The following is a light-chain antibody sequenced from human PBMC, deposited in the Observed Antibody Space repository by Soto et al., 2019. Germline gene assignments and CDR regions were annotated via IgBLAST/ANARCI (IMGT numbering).Light chain of an antibody. CDR3: QQTFSTPLT. J-gene: IGKJ4*01. Sequence: DIRMTQSPSSLSASVGDRVTISCRASQTIDTYLIWYQQKPGKAPKMLIYAASILESGVPSRFSGSGSGADYTLTISSLQPEDFATYFCQQTFSTPLTFGGGTKVEIK. CDR1: QTIDTY. V-gene: IGKV1-39*01. CDR2: AAS.